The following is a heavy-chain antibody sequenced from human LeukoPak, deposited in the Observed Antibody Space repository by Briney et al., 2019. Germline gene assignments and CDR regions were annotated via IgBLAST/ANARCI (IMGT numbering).Heavy chain of an antibody. J-gene: IGHJ4*02. CDR2: ISNDGSNT. Sequence: GGSLRLSCAASGFTFSTYCMHWVRQAPGKGLMWVSRISNDGSNTIYADSVRGRFTISRDNAKSTLYLQINSLRAEDTAVYYCANPSLRGQGTLVTVSS. V-gene: IGHV3-74*01. CDR3: ANPSL. CDR1: GFTFSTYC.